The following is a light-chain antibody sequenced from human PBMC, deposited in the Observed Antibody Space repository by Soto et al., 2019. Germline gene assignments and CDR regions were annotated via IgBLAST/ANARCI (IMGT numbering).Light chain of an antibody. V-gene: IGKV1-6*01. J-gene: IGKJ1*01. CDR3: LHDHNYPWT. Sequence: AVQMTPSPSSLSASVGDRVTITCRASQVIRNDLGWYQQKPGKAPKLLIYGASNLQSRVPSRFSGGGSGTDFTLTMPSLQPEDFATYYCLHDHNYPWTFGQGTKVDI. CDR2: GAS. CDR1: QVIRND.